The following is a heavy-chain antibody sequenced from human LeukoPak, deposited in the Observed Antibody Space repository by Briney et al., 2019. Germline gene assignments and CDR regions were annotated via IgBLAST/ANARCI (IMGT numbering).Heavy chain of an antibody. Sequence: SVKVSCKASGGTFSSYAISWVRQAPGQGLEWMGGIIPIFGTANYAQKFQGRVTITADESTSTAYMELSSLRSEDTAVYYCASQLRPLGYYYMDVWGKGTTVTVSS. CDR3: ASQLRPLGYYYMDV. V-gene: IGHV1-69*13. J-gene: IGHJ6*03. D-gene: IGHD1-1*01. CDR2: IIPIFGTA. CDR1: GGTFSSYA.